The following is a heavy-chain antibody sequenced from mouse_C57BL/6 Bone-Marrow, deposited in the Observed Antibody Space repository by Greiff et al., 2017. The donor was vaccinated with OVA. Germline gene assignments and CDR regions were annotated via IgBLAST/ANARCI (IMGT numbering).Heavy chain of an antibody. CDR1: GYTFTSYW. Sequence: QVHVKQSGAELVKPGASVKLSCKASGYTFTSYWMHWVKQRPGQGLEWIGMIHPNSGSTNYNEKFKSKATLTVDKSSSTAYMQLSSLTSEDSAVYYCARDLSFDYWGQGTTLTVSS. V-gene: IGHV1-64*01. CDR3: ARDLSFDY. CDR2: IHPNSGST. J-gene: IGHJ2*01.